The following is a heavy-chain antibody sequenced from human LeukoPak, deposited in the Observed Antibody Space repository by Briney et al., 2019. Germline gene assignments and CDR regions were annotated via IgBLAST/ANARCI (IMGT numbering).Heavy chain of an antibody. CDR1: GFTFSSYE. Sequence: PGGSLRLSCAASGFTFSSYEMNCVRHAPGKGREWVSYISSSGSTIYYADSVKGRFTISRDNAKNSLYLQMNSLRAEDTAVYYCARGRIAAAGPYFDYWGQGTLVTVSS. V-gene: IGHV3-48*03. J-gene: IGHJ4*02. CDR3: ARGRIAAAGPYFDY. D-gene: IGHD6-13*01. CDR2: ISSSGSTI.